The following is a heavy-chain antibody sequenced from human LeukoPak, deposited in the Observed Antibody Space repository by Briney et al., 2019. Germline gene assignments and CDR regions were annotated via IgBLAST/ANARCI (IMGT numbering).Heavy chain of an antibody. V-gene: IGHV3-7*01. J-gene: IGHJ3*02. CDR2: IKQDGSEK. D-gene: IGHD3-3*01. CDR1: GFTFSSYW. Sequence: GGPLRLSCAASGFTFSSYWMSWVRQAPGKGLEWVANIKQDGSEKYYVDSVKGRFTISRDNAKNSLYLQMNSLRAEDTAVYYCARGGVNTFWSGYYGDAFDIWGQGTMVTVSS. CDR3: ARGGVNTFWSGYYGDAFDI.